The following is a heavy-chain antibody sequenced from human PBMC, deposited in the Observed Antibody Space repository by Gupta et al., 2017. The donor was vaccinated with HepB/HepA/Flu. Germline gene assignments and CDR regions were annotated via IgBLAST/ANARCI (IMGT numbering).Heavy chain of an antibody. CDR3: DRSAVERPGDLDV. J-gene: IGHJ6*02. D-gene: IGHD3-16*01. V-gene: IGHV4-30-4*01. CDR2: IYYSGNT. Sequence: QVQLRESGPGLVKPSQTLSLTCSVSGVSISGGGDYWSWIRQSPGKGLEWIGYIYYSGNTHYNPSLQNRVTRSVDTSKNQLYPKVTSMTVTDTAVDVGDRSAVERPGDLDVWGQGTKVTVSS. CDR1: GVSISGGGDY.